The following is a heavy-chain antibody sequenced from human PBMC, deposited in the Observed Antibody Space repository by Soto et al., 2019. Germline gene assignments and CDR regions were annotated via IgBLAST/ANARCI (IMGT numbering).Heavy chain of an antibody. J-gene: IGHJ6*02. CDR1: GGTFSSYA. Sequence: HVQLVQSGAEVKKPGSSVKVSCKASGGTFSSYAISWVRQAPGQGLEWMGGISPIFGTANYAQKFQGRVTIIADEATNAAIMAMSNLRPEDRDVYYCARHVPAAGYYYGMDVWGQGATFTVSS. CDR3: ARHVPAAGYYYGMDV. V-gene: IGHV1-69*12. D-gene: IGHD2-2*01. CDR2: ISPIFGTA.